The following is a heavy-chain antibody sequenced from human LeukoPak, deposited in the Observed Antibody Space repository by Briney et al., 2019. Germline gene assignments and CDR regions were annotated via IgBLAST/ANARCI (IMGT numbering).Heavy chain of an antibody. D-gene: IGHD7-27*01. CDR3: ARGWGFGSIDY. V-gene: IGHV1-2*02. CDR2: IRPSSGGT. Sequence: ASVRVSCKASGYTFIGYFMHWVRQAPGQGLEWMGWIRPSSGGTNYAQKFQGRVTMTRDTSISTAYMELSSLRSDDTAVYYCARGWGFGSIDYRGQGTLVTVSS. J-gene: IGHJ4*02. CDR1: GYTFIGYF.